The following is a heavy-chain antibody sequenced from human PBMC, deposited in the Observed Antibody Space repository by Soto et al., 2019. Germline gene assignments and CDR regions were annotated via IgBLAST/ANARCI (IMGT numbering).Heavy chain of an antibody. Sequence: QVQLVESGGGVVQPGRSLRLSCAASGFTFSSYGMHWVRQAPGKGLEWVAVIWYDGSNKYYADSVKGRFTISRDNSKSTLYLQMNSLRAEDTAVYYCARDSSVYYFDYWGQGTLVTVSS. J-gene: IGHJ4*02. V-gene: IGHV3-33*01. CDR1: GFTFSSYG. CDR3: ARDSSVYYFDY. CDR2: IWYDGSNK. D-gene: IGHD6-19*01.